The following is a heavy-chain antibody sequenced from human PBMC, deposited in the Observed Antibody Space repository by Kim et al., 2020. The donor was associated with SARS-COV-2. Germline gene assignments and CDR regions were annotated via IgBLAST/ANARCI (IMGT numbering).Heavy chain of an antibody. V-gene: IGHV3-53*01. CDR2: IYSGGAI. D-gene: IGHD3-10*01. J-gene: IGHJ3*02. Sequence: GGSLRLSCAASEFTVSNNYMSWVRQAPGKGLEWVSVIYSGGAIYYADFVKGRFTISRDTSKNTLYLQMYSLRAEDTAVYYCARGASEGIDAFDIWGQGAWVTVSS. CDR1: EFTVSNNY. CDR3: ARGASEGIDAFDI.